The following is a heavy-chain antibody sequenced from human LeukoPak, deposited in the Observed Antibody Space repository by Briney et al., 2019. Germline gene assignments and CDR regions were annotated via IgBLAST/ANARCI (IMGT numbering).Heavy chain of an antibody. Sequence: GGSLRLSCAASGFTFSNAWMSWVRQAPGKGLEWVGRIIRRADGGTTDYAAPVKGRFTISRDDSENTLYLQMNSLKTEDTAVYYCTAGLIAVAGQLRSYFDYWGQGTLVTVSS. V-gene: IGHV3-15*01. CDR1: GFTFSNAW. CDR2: IIRRADGGTT. D-gene: IGHD6-13*01. J-gene: IGHJ4*02. CDR3: TAGLIAVAGQLRSYFDY.